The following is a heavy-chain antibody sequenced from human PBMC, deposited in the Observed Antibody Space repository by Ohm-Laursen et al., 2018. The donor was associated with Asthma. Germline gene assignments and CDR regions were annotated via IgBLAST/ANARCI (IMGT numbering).Heavy chain of an antibody. CDR3: ARERGTAAGNPFDP. CDR2: IWYDGTSE. D-gene: IGHD6-13*01. V-gene: IGHV3-33*01. J-gene: IGHJ5*02. CDR1: GFTFSTYG. Sequence: RSLRLSCTASGFTFSTYGMHWVRQAPGKGLEWVALIWYDGTSEFYAESVKGRFTISRDNSKNTLSLQMNSLRAEDTAVYYCARERGTAAGNPFDPWGQGTLVTVSS.